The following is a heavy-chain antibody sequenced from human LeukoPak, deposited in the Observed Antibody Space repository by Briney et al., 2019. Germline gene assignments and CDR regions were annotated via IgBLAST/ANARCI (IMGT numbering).Heavy chain of an antibody. CDR3: ATGIAARPGPVGPFDY. V-gene: IGHV3-30*03. CDR1: GFTFSSYG. Sequence: GGSLRLSCAASGFTFSSYGMHWVRQAPGKGLEWVAVISYDGSNKYYADSVKGRFTISRDNSKNTLYLQMNSLRAEDTAVYYCATGIAARPGPVGPFDYWGQGTLVTVSS. D-gene: IGHD6-6*01. J-gene: IGHJ4*02. CDR2: ISYDGSNK.